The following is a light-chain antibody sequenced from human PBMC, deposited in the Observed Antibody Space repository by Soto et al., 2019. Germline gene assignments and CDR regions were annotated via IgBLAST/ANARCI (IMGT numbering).Light chain of an antibody. CDR3: QQYNYYSWT. J-gene: IGKJ1*01. CDR2: KAF. V-gene: IGKV1-5*03. CDR1: QSIGIW. Sequence: IQMTQSPSTLSASVGDRVAITCRASQSIGIWLDWYQKKPGKAPRFLIYKAFTLQTWVPSTFSSSASGTEFILTISSLHPDDLATYYCQQYNYYSWTFGQGTKVEIK.